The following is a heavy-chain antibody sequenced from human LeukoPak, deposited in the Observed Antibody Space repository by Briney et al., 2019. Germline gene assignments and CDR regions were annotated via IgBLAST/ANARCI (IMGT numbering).Heavy chain of an antibody. D-gene: IGHD6-13*01. CDR1: GFAFSIYE. CDR2: ISSSGSYI. V-gene: IGHV3-48*03. J-gene: IGHJ3*02. CDR3: ARDPGYSSTGVDAFDI. Sequence: GGSLRLSCTASGFAFSIYEMDWVRQAPGKGLEWVSYISSSGSYIQYAESVKGRFTISRDNAEKSLFLQMNSLRDEDTAVYYCARDPGYSSTGVDAFDIWGQGTMVTVSS.